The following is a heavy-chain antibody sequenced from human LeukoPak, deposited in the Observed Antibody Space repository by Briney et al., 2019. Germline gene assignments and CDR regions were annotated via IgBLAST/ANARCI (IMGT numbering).Heavy chain of an antibody. Sequence: GGSLRLSCVASAFTFNRYTMSWVRQAPGKGLEWVSFISSSSNYRYYADSVKGRFTISRDNAKNSLYLQMASLRAEDTAVYYCARTSVAAAISPYYFDYWGQGTLVTVSS. J-gene: IGHJ4*02. CDR3: ARTSVAAAISPYYFDY. V-gene: IGHV3-21*01. CDR1: AFTFNRYT. D-gene: IGHD2-2*02. CDR2: ISSSSNYR.